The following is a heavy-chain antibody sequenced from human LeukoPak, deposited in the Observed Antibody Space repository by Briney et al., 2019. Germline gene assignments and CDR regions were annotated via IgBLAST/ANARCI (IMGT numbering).Heavy chain of an antibody. J-gene: IGHJ3*02. D-gene: IGHD2-2*03. CDR2: TSRSSGA. CDR1: GFTFSTYK. CDR3: AQGGYFAFDM. Sequence: GGSLRLSCAASGFTFSTYKMNWVRQAPGKGLEWVSGTSRSSGAHYTDSVKGRFTISRDNSKDTLYLQMDSLRAEDTAVYYCAQGGYFAFDMWGQGTMVTVSS. V-gene: IGHV3-23*01.